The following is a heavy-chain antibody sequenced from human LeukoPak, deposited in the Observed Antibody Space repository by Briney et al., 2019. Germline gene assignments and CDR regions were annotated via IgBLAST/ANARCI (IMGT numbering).Heavy chain of an antibody. CDR1: GGSISSHY. J-gene: IGHJ6*03. CDR2: IYYSGST. Sequence: PSETLSLTCTVSGGSISSHYWSWIRQPPGKGLEWIGYIYYSGSTNYNPSLKSRVTISVDTSKNQFSLKLSSVTAADTAVYYCARAQGYYYYYMDVWGKGTTVTVSS. V-gene: IGHV4-59*11. CDR3: ARAQGYYYYYMDV.